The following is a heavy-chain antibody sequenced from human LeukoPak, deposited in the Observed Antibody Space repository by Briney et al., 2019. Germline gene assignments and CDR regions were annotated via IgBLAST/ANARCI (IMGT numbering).Heavy chain of an antibody. J-gene: IGHJ4*02. CDR2: MNPNSGNT. V-gene: IGHV1-8*02. Sequence: ASVKVSCKASGYTFTSYDINWVRQATGRGLEWMGWMNPNSGNTGYAQKFQGRVTMTRDTSISTAYMELSSLRSEDTAVYYCAREYSGSYEPVYYFDYWGQGTLVTVSS. CDR3: AREYSGSYEPVYYFDY. D-gene: IGHD1-26*01. CDR1: GYTFTSYD.